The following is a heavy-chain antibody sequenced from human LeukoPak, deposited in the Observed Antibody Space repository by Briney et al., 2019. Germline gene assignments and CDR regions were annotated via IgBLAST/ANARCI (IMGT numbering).Heavy chain of an antibody. CDR2: INPSGGST. CDR1: GYTFTSYY. V-gene: IGHV1-46*03. Sequence: ASVKVSCKASGYTFTSYYMHWVRQAPGQGLVWMGIINPSGGSTSYAQKFQGRVTMTRDTSTSTVYMELSSLRSEDTAVYYCAHSSSSPAYFDYWGQGTLVTVSS. J-gene: IGHJ4*02. D-gene: IGHD6-6*01. CDR3: AHSSSSPAYFDY.